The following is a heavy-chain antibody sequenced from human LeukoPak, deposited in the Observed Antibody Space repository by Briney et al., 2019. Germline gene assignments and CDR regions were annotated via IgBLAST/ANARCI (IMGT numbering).Heavy chain of an antibody. CDR2: MNPNSGKT. Sequence: ASVKVSCKDSGYTFTSYDIKWVRQATGQGLEWMGWMNPNSGKTGYAQKFQGRVTITSNTSISTAYMELSSLRSEDTAVYYCAREFDITGTTSSLWGQGTLVTVSS. V-gene: IGHV1-8*03. CDR3: AREFDITGTTSSL. J-gene: IGHJ4*02. CDR1: GYTFTSYD. D-gene: IGHD1-7*01.